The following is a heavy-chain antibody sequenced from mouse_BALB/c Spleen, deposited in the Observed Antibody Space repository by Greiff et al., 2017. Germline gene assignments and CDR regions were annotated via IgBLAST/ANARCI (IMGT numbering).Heavy chain of an antibody. CDR1: GDSITSGY. CDR2: ISYSGST. J-gene: IGHJ4*01. V-gene: IGHV3-8*02. Sequence: EVQLQESGPSLVKPSQTLSLTCSVTGDSITSGYWNWIRKFPGNKLEYMGYISYSGSTYYNPSLKSRISITRDTSKNQYYLQLNSVTTEDTATYYCARRFGYYGSSYGAMDYWGQGTSVTVSS. CDR3: ARRFGYYGSSYGAMDY. D-gene: IGHD1-1*01.